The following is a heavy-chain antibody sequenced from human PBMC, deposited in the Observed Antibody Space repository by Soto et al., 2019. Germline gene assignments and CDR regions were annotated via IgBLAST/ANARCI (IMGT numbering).Heavy chain of an antibody. D-gene: IGHD3-10*01. Sequence: ETLSLTCIVSGGSISNYYWSWIRQPPGKGLEWIGYIYYSGSTNYNPSLTSRVTISVDTSQNQFSLKLSSVTAADTAVYYCARHLYDYGVYYFDYCAQGALVTVSS. J-gene: IGHJ4*02. V-gene: IGHV4-59*08. CDR3: ARHLYDYGVYYFDY. CDR1: GGSISNYY. CDR2: IYYSGST.